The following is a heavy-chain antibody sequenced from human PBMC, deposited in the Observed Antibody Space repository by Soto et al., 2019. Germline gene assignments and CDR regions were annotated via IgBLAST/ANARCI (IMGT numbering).Heavy chain of an antibody. CDR2: IYYSGST. Sequence: SETLSLTCTVSGGSISSGGYYWSWIRQHPGKGLAWIGYIYYSGSTYYNPSLKSRVTISVDTSKNQFSLKLSSVTAADTAVYYCARDFPSSIAARQGMDVWGQGTTVTVSS. CDR3: ARDFPSSIAARQGMDV. J-gene: IGHJ6*02. D-gene: IGHD6-6*01. V-gene: IGHV4-31*03. CDR1: GGSISSGGYY.